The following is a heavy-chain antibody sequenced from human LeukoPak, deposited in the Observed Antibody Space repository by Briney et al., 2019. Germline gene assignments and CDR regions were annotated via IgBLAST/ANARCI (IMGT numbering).Heavy chain of an antibody. D-gene: IGHD1-26*01. CDR3: AKEGASGIAAFFDN. CDR1: GFSFSSCS. J-gene: IGHJ4*02. Sequence: GGSLRLSCAAAGFSFSSCSMAWVRQAPGKGLEWVSGIFSSGHDAFYADSVRGRFTMSRDNSKNTLYLHMNNLRAEDTAVYYCAKEGASGIAAFFDNWGQGTLVTVSS. V-gene: IGHV3-23*01. CDR2: IFSSGHDA.